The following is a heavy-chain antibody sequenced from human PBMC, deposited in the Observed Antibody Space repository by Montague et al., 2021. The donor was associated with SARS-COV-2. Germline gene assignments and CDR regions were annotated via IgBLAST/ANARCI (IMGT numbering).Heavy chain of an antibody. CDR3: ASGGYYDNTGYYSDYYYNMDV. J-gene: IGHJ6*02. CDR2: IFHSGRT. Sequence: SETLSLTCTVSGGSIDSFTWSWIRRPPGKGLEWIGCIFHSGRTYXNPSLKSRVSMSVYTSKNQVSLRLSSLTSADTAVYYCASGGYYDNTGYYSDYYYNMDVWGQGTTVTVSS. D-gene: IGHD3-22*01. V-gene: IGHV4-59*01. CDR1: GGSIDSFT.